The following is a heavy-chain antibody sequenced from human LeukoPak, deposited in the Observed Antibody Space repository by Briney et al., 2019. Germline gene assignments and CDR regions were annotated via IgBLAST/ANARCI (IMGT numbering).Heavy chain of an antibody. Sequence: GGSLRLSCAASGFTFSSYSMNWVRQAPGKGLEWVSYISSSSSTIYYADSVKGRFTISRDNAKNSLYLQMNSLRAEDTAVYYCARSPTSYYYYYMDVWGKGTTVTVSS. CDR3: ARSPTSYYYYYMDV. V-gene: IGHV3-48*01. J-gene: IGHJ6*03. CDR1: GFTFSSYS. CDR2: ISSSSSTI.